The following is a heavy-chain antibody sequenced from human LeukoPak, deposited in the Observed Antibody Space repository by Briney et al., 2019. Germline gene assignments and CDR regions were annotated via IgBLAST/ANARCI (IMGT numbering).Heavy chain of an antibody. D-gene: IGHD3-22*01. CDR2: MNPNSGDT. J-gene: IGHJ4*02. CDR1: GYTFSNYD. Sequence: GAPVKVSCKASGYTFSNYDINWVRRATGQGLEWMGWMNPNSGDTRYAQKFQGRVTITRNTSINTAYMELSSLRSEDTAVYYCARGLESYDSSTYPVLSSWGQGTLVTVSS. CDR3: ARGLESYDSSTYPVLSS. V-gene: IGHV1-8*03.